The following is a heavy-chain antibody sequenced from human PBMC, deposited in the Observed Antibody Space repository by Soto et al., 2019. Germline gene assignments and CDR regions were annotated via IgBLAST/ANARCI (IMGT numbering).Heavy chain of an antibody. J-gene: IGHJ6*02. D-gene: IGHD6-19*01. CDR3: ARDLVAVAGTPYYYYGMDV. V-gene: IGHV1-3*01. CDR1: GYTFTSYA. Sequence: ASVKVSCKASGYTFTSYAMHWVRQAPGQRLEWMGWINAGNGNTKYSQKFQGRVTITRDTSASTAYMELSSLRSEDTAVYYCARDLVAVAGTPYYYYGMDVWGQGTTVTVSS. CDR2: INAGNGNT.